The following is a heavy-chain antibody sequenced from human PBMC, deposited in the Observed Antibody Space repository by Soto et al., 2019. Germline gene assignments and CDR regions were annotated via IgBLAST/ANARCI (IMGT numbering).Heavy chain of an antibody. J-gene: IGHJ4*02. CDR1: GYTFTRYG. V-gene: IGHV1-18*01. Sequence: QVQLVQSGAEVKKPGASVKVSCKASGYTFTRYGITWVRQAPGQGLEWMGWISADNGNTNYAHKLQGRVTTTTDTSTSTTYMELRSLTSDDTAVYYCARRGVLPDYWGQGTLVTVSS. CDR2: ISADNGNT. CDR3: ARRGVLPDY. D-gene: IGHD3-10*01.